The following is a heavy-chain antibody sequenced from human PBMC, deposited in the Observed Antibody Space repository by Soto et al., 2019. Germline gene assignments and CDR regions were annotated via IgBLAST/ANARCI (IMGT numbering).Heavy chain of an antibody. V-gene: IGHV3-73*01. Sequence: GGSLRLSCAASGFTFSGSAMHWVRQASGKGLEWVGRVRSKPNNYATSYAASVKGRFTIPRDDSKNTAYLQMNSLRAEDTAVYYCAKGGSTSRWPYYYGMDVWGQGTTVTVSS. CDR1: GFTFSGSA. CDR2: VRSKPNNYAT. CDR3: AKGGSTSRWPYYYGMDV. D-gene: IGHD2-2*01. J-gene: IGHJ6*02.